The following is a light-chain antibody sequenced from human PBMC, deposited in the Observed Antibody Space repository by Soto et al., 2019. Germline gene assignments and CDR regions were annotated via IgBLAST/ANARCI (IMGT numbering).Light chain of an antibody. J-gene: IGLJ1*01. Sequence: QSVLTQPASVSGSPGQSITISCTGTSSDIGGYNYVSWYQQLPGKVPKLIIYDVSNRPSGVSDRFSGSKSGNAASLTISGLQAEDAADYYCSSYTRTSTLYVFGTGTKLTVL. CDR2: DVS. CDR3: SSYTRTSTLYV. CDR1: SSDIGGYNY. V-gene: IGLV2-14*03.